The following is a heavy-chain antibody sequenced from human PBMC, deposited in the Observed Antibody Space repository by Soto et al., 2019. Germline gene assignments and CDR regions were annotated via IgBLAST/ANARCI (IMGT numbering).Heavy chain of an antibody. CDR2: IIPLLGST. CDR3: AMSDGPYFYYGIDV. Sequence: QVQVEQSGAEVKKPGSSLKVSCKTSGGPFSSQAFNWVRQARGHGLEWMGGIIPLLGSTTYAQKFQDRVTFTGDESTSTVYMELRILRSEDTATYFCAMSDGPYFYYGIDVWGRGITVTVSS. D-gene: IGHD2-21*01. CDR1: GGPFSSQA. J-gene: IGHJ6*02. V-gene: IGHV1-69*01.